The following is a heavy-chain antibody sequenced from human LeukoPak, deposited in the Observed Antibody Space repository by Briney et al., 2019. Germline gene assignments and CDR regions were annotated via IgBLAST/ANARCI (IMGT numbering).Heavy chain of an antibody. CDR3: AAGGSGYQTPLDY. CDR1: GSTFSTYS. J-gene: IGHJ4*02. V-gene: IGHV1-69*13. CDR2: IIPLFDIV. Sequence: SVKVSCKASGSTFSTYSFNWVRQAPGQGLEWVGGIIPLFDIVNYAQKFQGRVTITADESTSTVYMELSSLRSEDTAVYYCAAGGSGYQTPLDYWGQGTVVTVSS. D-gene: IGHD3-3*01.